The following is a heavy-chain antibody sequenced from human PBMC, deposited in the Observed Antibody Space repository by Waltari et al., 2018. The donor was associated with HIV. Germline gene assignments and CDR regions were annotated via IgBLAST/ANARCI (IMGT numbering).Heavy chain of an antibody. V-gene: IGHV3-30*01. D-gene: IGHD3-22*01. CDR2: KSYNGSNK. Sequence: QVQLVESGGGVVQPGRSLRLSCAASGFTFNTYAMYWVRQAPGKGLECGAFKSYNGSNKYYADSVKSRFTISRDNSKNTLYLQMNSLRAEDTAVYYCARDSSGYYYVGYGMDVWGQGTTVTVSS. CDR1: GFTFNTYA. J-gene: IGHJ6*02. CDR3: ARDSSGYYYVGYGMDV.